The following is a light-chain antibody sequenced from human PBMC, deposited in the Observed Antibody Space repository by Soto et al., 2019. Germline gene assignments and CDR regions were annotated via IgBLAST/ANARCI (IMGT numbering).Light chain of an antibody. Sequence: QSVLTQPPSASGTPGQRVTISCSGSSSNIGSNSVNWYQRLPGTAPRLLIYSDDQRPSGIPDRFSGSKSGTSASLAISGLQSEDEADYFCAAWNDNPNGPCYVFGTGTKVTVL. CDR1: SSNIGSNS. CDR2: SDD. CDR3: AAWNDNPNGPCYV. V-gene: IGLV1-44*01. J-gene: IGLJ1*01.